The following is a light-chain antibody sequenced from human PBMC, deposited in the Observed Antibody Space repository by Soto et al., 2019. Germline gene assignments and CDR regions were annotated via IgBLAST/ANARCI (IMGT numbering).Light chain of an antibody. CDR3: SSYTSIGTVL. Sequence: QSVLTQPASVSGSPGQSITISCTGTSSDVGGYNYVSWYQRHPGKAPKLMIYEVTKWPSGVSNRFSGSKSGNTASLTISGLQAEDEADYYGSSYTSIGTVLFGGGTQVTVL. CDR2: EVT. CDR1: SSDVGGYNY. V-gene: IGLV2-14*01. J-gene: IGLJ2*01.